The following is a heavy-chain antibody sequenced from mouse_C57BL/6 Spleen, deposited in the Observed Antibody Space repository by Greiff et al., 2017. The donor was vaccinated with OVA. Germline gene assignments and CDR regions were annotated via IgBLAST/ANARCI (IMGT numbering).Heavy chain of an antibody. CDR2: ISSGSGTI. CDR3: ALGYAMDY. J-gene: IGHJ4*01. D-gene: IGHD4-1*01. V-gene: IGHV5-17*01. Sequence: EVMLVESGGGLVKPGGSLKLSCAASGFTFSDYGMHWVRQAPEKGLEWVAYISSGSGTIYYADTVKGRFTISRDNAKNTLFLQMTSLRSEDTAMYYCALGYAMDYWGQGTSVTVSS. CDR1: GFTFSDYG.